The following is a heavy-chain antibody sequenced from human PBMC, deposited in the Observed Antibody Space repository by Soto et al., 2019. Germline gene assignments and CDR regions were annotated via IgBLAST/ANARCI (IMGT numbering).Heavy chain of an antibody. CDR2: ISYDGSNK. CDR1: GFTFSSYA. V-gene: IGHV3-30-3*01. Sequence: GGSLRLSCAASGFTFSSYAMHWVRQAPGKGLEWVAVISYDGSNKYYADSVKGRFTISRDNSKNTLYLQMNSLRAEDTAVYYCARDSYGMDVWGQGTTVTVSS. J-gene: IGHJ6*02. CDR3: ARDSYGMDV.